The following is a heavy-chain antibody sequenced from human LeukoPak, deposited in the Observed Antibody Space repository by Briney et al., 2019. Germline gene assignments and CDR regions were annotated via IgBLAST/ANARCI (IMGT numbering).Heavy chain of an antibody. J-gene: IGHJ4*02. V-gene: IGHV4-38-2*02. CDR3: ARDVRLPYCGGDCYSDY. Sequence: SETLSLTCTVSGYSISSGYYWGWIRQPPGKGLEWIGYIYHSGSTYYNPSLKSRVTISVDRSKNQFSLKLSSVTAADTAVYYCARDVRLPYCGGDCYSDYWGQGTLVTASS. CDR1: GYSISSGYY. D-gene: IGHD2-21*01. CDR2: IYHSGST.